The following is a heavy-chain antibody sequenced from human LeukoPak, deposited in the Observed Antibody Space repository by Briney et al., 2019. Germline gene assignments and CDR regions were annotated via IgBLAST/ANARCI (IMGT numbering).Heavy chain of an antibody. Sequence: GGSLRLSCAASGFTFSSYWMSWVRQAPGKGLEWVANIKQDGSEKYYVDSVKGRFTISRDNAKNSLYLQMNSLRAEDTAVYYCARDYSSSWYGYYYYGMDVWGQGTTVTVSS. D-gene: IGHD6-13*01. CDR1: GFTFSSYW. CDR2: IKQDGSEK. V-gene: IGHV3-7*01. CDR3: ARDYSSSWYGYYYYGMDV. J-gene: IGHJ6*02.